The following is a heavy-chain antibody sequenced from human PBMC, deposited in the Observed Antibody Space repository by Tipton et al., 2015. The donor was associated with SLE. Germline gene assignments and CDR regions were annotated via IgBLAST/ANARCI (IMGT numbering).Heavy chain of an antibody. J-gene: IGHJ3*02. V-gene: IGHV3-48*04. CDR1: GFTFTNYA. D-gene: IGHD3-9*01. CDR3: AKDLRYFDWFHQFDI. Sequence: GSLRLSCAASGFTFTNYAMHWVRQAPGKGLEWVSYISSSGSTIYYADSVKGRFTISRDNAKNSLYLQMNSLRAEDTAVYYCAKDLRYFDWFHQFDIWGQGTMVTVSS. CDR2: ISSSGSTI.